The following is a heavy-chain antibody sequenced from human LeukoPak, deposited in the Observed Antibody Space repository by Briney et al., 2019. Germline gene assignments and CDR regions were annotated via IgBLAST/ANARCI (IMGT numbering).Heavy chain of an antibody. J-gene: IGHJ4*02. D-gene: IGHD6-19*01. CDR2: ISSSGSTI. CDR1: GFTISSYE. CDR3: ARVPDGYSSGRSRSYYFDY. Sequence: GGSLRLSCAASGFTISSYEMNWVRQAPGKGLEWVSYISSSGSTIYYADSVKGRFTISRDNAKNSLYLQMNSLRAEDTAVYYCARVPDGYSSGRSRSYYFDYWGQGTLVTVSS. V-gene: IGHV3-48*03.